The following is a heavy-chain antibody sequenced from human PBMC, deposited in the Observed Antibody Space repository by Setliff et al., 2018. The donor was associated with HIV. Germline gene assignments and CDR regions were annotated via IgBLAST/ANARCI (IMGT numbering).Heavy chain of an antibody. J-gene: IGHJ6*03. V-gene: IGHV4-34*01. CDR2: INPSGST. Sequence: NPSETLSLTCAVYGESFSGFYWNWVRQPPGKGLEWIGEINPSGSTNYNPSLKSRVTISVDKAKNQFSLKLTSVTAADTAVYFCARRFGASYLFSGYMDVWGKGTTVTVSS. CDR1: GESFSGFY. D-gene: IGHD1-26*01. CDR3: ARRFGASYLFSGYMDV.